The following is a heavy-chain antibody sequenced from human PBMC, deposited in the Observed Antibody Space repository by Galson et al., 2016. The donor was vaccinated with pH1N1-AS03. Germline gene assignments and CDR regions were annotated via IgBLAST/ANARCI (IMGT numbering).Heavy chain of an antibody. CDR3: ARENYYRMDV. CDR1: GFMFSDYY. J-gene: IGHJ6*02. CDR2: ITGASTST. Sequence: SLRLSCAASGFMFSDYYMSWIRQAPGKGLEYIAHITGASTSTNYAESVRGRFTISRDNAKNSIHLQMNSLGVEDTAVYYCARENYYRMDVWGQGTTVTVSS. V-gene: IGHV3-11*06.